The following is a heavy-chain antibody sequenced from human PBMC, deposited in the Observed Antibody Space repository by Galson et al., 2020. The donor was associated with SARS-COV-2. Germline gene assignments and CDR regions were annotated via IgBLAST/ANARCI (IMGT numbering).Heavy chain of an antibody. CDR1: GGSISSGGYY. CDR3: ARDKGITIFGVVITGWFDP. V-gene: IGHV4-31*03. J-gene: IGHJ5*02. D-gene: IGHD3-3*01. Sequence: SETLSLTCTVSGGSISSGGYYCSWIRQHPGKGLEWIGYIYYSGSTYYNPSLKSRVTISVATSKNQFSLTLSSVTAADTAVYYCARDKGITIFGVVITGWFDPWGQGTLVTVSS. CDR2: IYYSGST.